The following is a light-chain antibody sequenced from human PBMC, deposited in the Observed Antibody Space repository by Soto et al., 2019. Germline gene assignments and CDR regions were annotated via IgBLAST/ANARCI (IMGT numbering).Light chain of an antibody. CDR3: QQYYSYTWT. J-gene: IGKJ1*01. Sequence: DIQMTQCPSSLSASVGDRVTITCRASQSISSWLAWYQQKPGKAPKLLIYDASSLESGVPSRFNGSGSGTEFTLTISSLQPDDFATYYCQQYYSYTWTFGQGTKVDIK. CDR2: DAS. V-gene: IGKV1-5*01. CDR1: QSISSW.